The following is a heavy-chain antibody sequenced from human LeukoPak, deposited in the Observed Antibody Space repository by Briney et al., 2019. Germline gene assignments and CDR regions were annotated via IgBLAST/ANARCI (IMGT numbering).Heavy chain of an antibody. CDR1: GFTFRSYA. J-gene: IGHJ5*02. V-gene: IGHV3-23*01. CDR3: AKDALLWFREENWFDP. D-gene: IGHD3-10*01. CDR2: ISGSGGST. Sequence: PGGSLRLSCAASGFTFRSYAMSWVRQAPGKGLEWVSAISGSGGSTYYADSVKGRFTISRDNSKNRLYLQMNSLRAEDTAVYYCAKDALLWFREENWFDPWGQGTLVTVSS.